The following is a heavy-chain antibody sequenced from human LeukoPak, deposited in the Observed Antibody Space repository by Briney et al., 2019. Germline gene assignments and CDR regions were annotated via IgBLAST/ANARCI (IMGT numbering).Heavy chain of an antibody. CDR1: GGSISSSSYY. Sequence: PSETLSLTCTVSGGSISSSSYYWGWIRQPPGKGLEWIGSIYYSGRTYYNPSLKSRVTISVDTSKNQFSLKLSSVTAADTAVYYCARALRYFDWLPYGYWGQGTLVTVSS. V-gene: IGHV4-39*01. CDR3: ARALRYFDWLPYGY. D-gene: IGHD3-9*01. J-gene: IGHJ4*02. CDR2: IYYSGRT.